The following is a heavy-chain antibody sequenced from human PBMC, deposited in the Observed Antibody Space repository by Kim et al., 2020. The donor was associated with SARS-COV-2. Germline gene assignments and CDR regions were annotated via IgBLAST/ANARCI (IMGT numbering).Heavy chain of an antibody. V-gene: IGHV1-69*04. J-gene: IGHJ6*02. Sequence: QGRVTITADKSTSTAYMELSSLRSEDTAVYYCARDFFGYYYGSGHYGMDVWGQGTTVTVSS. CDR3: ARDFFGYYYGSGHYGMDV. D-gene: IGHD3-10*01.